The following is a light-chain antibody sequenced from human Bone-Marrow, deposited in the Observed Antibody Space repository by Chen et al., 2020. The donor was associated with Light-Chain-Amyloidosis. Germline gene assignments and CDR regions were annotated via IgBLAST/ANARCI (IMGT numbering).Light chain of an antibody. J-gene: IGKJ5*01. CDR2: DAS. CDR3: QQRSNWPIT. V-gene: IGKV3-11*01. Sequence: EIVLTQSPATLSLSPGERGTLSCRASQSVNNYLAWYQQKPGQAPRLLIYDASNRATGIPARFSGSGYGTGFTLTISRLEPEDFAVYYCQQRSNWPITFGQGTRLEIK. CDR1: QSVNNY.